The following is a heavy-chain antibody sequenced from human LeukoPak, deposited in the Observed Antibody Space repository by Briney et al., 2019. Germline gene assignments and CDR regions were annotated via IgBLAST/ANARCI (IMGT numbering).Heavy chain of an antibody. CDR1: GGFISSYY. D-gene: IGHD1-14*01. CDR2: FYYSGST. V-gene: IGHV4-59*01. Sequence: SETLSLTCTVSGGFISSYYWSWIRQPPGKGLEWIGYFYYSGSTNYNPSLKSRVTISVDTSKNQFSLKLSSVTAADTAVYYCAAVARTLVFDYWGQGTLVTVSS. CDR3: AAVARTLVFDY. J-gene: IGHJ4*02.